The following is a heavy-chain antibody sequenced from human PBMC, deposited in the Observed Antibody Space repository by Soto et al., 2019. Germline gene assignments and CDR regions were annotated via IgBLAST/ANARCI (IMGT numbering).Heavy chain of an antibody. V-gene: IGHV1-69*01. CDR3: ARAVAAAGRYYYGLDV. CDR1: GGTFSSYA. J-gene: IGHJ6*02. CDR2: IIPIFGTA. D-gene: IGHD6-13*01. Sequence: QVQLVQSGAEVKKPGSSVKVSCKASGGTFSSYAISWVRQAPGQGLEWMGGIIPIFGTANYAQKFQGRVTITADESTSTAYMELSSLRSDDTAVYYCARAVAAAGRYYYGLDVWGQGTTVTVSS.